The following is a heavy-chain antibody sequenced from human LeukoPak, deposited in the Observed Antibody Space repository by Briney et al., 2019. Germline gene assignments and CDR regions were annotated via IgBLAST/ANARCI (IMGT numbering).Heavy chain of an antibody. D-gene: IGHD6-6*01. CDR3: ARVAYSSASSYFDY. CDR1: GGSISSYY. CDR2: IYTSGST. J-gene: IGHJ4*02. Sequence: PSETLSLTCTVSGGSISSYYWSWIRQPAGKGLEWIGRIYTSGSTNYNPSLKSRVTMSVDTSKNQFSLKLSSVTAADTAVYYCARVAYSSASSYFDYSGQRNLVTVSS. V-gene: IGHV4-4*07.